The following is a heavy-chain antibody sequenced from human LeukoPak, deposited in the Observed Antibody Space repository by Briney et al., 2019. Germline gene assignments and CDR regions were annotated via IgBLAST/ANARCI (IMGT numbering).Heavy chain of an antibody. J-gene: IGHJ6*03. CDR3: ARGTWATLYYYYMDV. CDR2: INSDGSST. Sequence: GGSLRLSCAASGFTFSSYWMHWVRQAPGKGLVWVSRINSDGSSTSYADSVKGRFTISRDNAKNTLYLQMNSLRAVDTAVYYCARGTWATLYYYYMDVWGKGTTVTVSS. CDR1: GFTFSSYW. D-gene: IGHD5-24*01. V-gene: IGHV3-74*01.